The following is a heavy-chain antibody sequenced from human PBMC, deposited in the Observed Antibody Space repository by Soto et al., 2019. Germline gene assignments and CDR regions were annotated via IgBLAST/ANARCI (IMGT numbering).Heavy chain of an antibody. V-gene: IGHV4-38-2*01. CDR2: IHHSGTT. J-gene: IGHJ6*02. Sequence: SETLSLTCAVSGYSISSGYNWGWIRQPPGKGLEWIGSIHHSGTTHYNPSLKSRVTTSVDMSKNQFSLKLTSVTAADTAVYYCARTIYCIYGVCSPLYGMDVWGQGTTVTVSS. CDR1: GYSISSGYN. D-gene: IGHD2-8*01. CDR3: ARTIYCIYGVCSPLYGMDV.